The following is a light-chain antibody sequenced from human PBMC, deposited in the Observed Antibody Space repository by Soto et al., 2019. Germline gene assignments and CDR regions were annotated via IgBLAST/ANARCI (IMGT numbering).Light chain of an antibody. J-gene: IGKJ5*01. CDR1: QSISTY. CDR3: QQTFTTPIT. V-gene: IGKV1-39*01. Sequence: DIQMTQSPSSLSASVVDRVTMTCRASQSISTYLNWYQQKPGKAPNLLIYAASTLQSGVPSRFSGGGSGTDFTLTISSLQPEDFATYYCQQTFTTPITFGQGTRLEI. CDR2: AAS.